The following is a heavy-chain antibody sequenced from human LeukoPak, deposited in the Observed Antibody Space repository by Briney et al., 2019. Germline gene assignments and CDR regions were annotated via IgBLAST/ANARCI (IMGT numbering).Heavy chain of an antibody. V-gene: IGHV3-48*01. CDR1: GFTFSSYS. CDR3: ASSYYYDSSGFDY. D-gene: IGHD3-22*01. CDR2: ISSSSSTI. Sequence: GGSLRLSCAASGFTFSSYSMNWVRQAPGKGLEWVPYISSSSSTIYYADSVKGRFTISRDNAKNSLYLQMNSLRAEDTAVYYCASSYYYDSSGFDYWGQGTLVTVSS. J-gene: IGHJ4*02.